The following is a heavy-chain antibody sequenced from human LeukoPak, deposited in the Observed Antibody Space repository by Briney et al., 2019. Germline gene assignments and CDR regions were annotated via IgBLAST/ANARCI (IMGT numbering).Heavy chain of an antibody. CDR2: IYYSGST. V-gene: IGHV4-59*08. CDR3: ARLGCGSTSCCNYYYYYMDV. D-gene: IGHD2-2*01. Sequence: SETLSLTCTVSGGSISSYYWSWIRQPPGKGLEWLGYIYYSGSTNYNRSLKSRVTISVDTSKNQFSLKLSSVTAADTAVYYCARLGCGSTSCCNYYYYYMDVWGKGTTVTVSS. CDR1: GGSISSYY. J-gene: IGHJ6*03.